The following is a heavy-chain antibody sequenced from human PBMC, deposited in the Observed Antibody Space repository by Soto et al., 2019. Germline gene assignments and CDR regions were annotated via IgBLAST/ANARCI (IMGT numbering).Heavy chain of an antibody. V-gene: IGHV1-8*01. Sequence: ASVKVSCKASGYTFTSYDINWVRQATGQGLEWMGWMNPNSGNTGYAQKFQGRVTMTRNTSISTAYMELSSLRSEDTAVYYCARGWEAAKPGDYWGQGTLVTVSS. J-gene: IGHJ4*02. CDR1: GYTFTSYD. CDR3: ARGWEAAKPGDY. CDR2: MNPNSGNT. D-gene: IGHD6-13*01.